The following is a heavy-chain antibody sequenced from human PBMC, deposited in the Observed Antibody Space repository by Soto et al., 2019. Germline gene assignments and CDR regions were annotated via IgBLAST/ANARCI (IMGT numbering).Heavy chain of an antibody. Sequence: ASVKVSCKASGFTFTSSAMQWVRQARGQRLEWIGWIVVGSGNTNYAQKFQGRVTITRDMSTSTAYMELSSLRSEDTAVYYCAADGYYYGSGAKYYYYMDVWGKGTTVTVSS. CDR2: IVVGSGNT. J-gene: IGHJ6*03. D-gene: IGHD3-10*01. CDR1: GFTFTSSA. CDR3: AADGYYYGSGAKYYYYMDV. V-gene: IGHV1-58*02.